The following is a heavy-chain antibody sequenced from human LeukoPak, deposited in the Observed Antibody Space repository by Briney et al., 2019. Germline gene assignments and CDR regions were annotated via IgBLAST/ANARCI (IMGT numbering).Heavy chain of an antibody. CDR1: GFAISTYA. V-gene: IGHV3-69-1*01. D-gene: IGHD2-8*02. CDR2: LSSGRSP. J-gene: IGHJ4*01. CDR3: ARQLGYCAAGTCYFDS. Sequence: PGGSLRLSCAASGFAISTYAMAWVRQAPGKGLEWISSLSSGRSPSYSDSLEGRLTMSSDNARNTLYLQMDNLRGEDTAMYYCARQLGYCAAGTCYFDSWGHGTQVTVPS.